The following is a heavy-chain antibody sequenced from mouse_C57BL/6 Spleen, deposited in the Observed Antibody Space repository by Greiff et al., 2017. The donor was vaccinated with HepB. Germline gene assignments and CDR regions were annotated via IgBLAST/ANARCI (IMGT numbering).Heavy chain of an antibody. D-gene: IGHD4-1*01. CDR2: ISGGGGNT. J-gene: IGHJ4*01. Sequence: EVQLVESGGGLVKPGGSLKLSCAASGFTFSSYTMSWVRQTPEKRLEWVATISGGGGNTYYPDSVKGRFTISRDNAKNTLYLQMSSLRSEDTALYYCARLRWDGAMDYWGQGTSVTVSS. CDR1: GFTFSSYT. CDR3: ARLRWDGAMDY. V-gene: IGHV5-9*01.